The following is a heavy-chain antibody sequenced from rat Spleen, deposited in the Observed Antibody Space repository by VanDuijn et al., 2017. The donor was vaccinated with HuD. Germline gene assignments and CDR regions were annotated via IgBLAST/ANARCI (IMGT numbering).Heavy chain of an antibody. CDR3: VRQDTSGYSNWFAY. V-gene: IGHV5-25*01. Sequence: EVQLVESDGGLVQPGRSLKLSCAASGFTFSDYYMAWVRQAPGKGLEWVASITNTGGSTYYPDSVKGRFTISRDNAKSTLYLQMNSLRSEDTATYYCVRQDTSGYSNWFAYWGQGVMVTASS. CDR1: GFTFSDYY. CDR2: ITNTGGST. J-gene: IGHJ2*01. D-gene: IGHD4-3*01.